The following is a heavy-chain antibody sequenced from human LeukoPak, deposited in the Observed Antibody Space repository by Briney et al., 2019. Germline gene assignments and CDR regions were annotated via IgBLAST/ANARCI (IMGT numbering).Heavy chain of an antibody. J-gene: IGHJ4*02. V-gene: IGHV4-4*09. Sequence: SETLSLTCTVSGGSISSYYWSWIRQPPGKGLEWIGYIYTSGSTNYNPSLKSRVTKSVDTSKNQFSLKLSSVTATDTAVYYCARSSSRWSGYLIDYWGQGTLVTVSS. CDR3: ARSSSRWSGYLIDY. CDR1: GGSISSYY. CDR2: IYTSGST. D-gene: IGHD3-3*01.